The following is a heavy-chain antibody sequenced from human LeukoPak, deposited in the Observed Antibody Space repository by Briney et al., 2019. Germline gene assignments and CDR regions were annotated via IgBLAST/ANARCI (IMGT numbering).Heavy chain of an antibody. CDR3: ARVLRHYYDSSGYVDY. Sequence: SETLSLTCAVSGGSISSSNWWSWVRQPPGKGLEWIGEIYHSGSTNYNPSLKSRVTISVDKSKNQFSLKLSSVTAADTAVYYCARVLRHYYDSSGYVDYWGQGTLVTVSS. CDR1: GGSISSSNW. V-gene: IGHV4-4*02. CDR2: IYHSGST. J-gene: IGHJ4*02. D-gene: IGHD3-22*01.